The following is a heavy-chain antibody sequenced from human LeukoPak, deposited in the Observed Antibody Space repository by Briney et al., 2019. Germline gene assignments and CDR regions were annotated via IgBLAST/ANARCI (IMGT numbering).Heavy chain of an antibody. CDR3: AKERGIVVVPAAILYFDY. Sequence: GGSLRLSCAASGFTFSSYGMSWVRQAPGKGLEWVSAISGSGGSTYYADSVKGRFTISRDNSKNTLYLQMNSLRAEDTAVYYCAKERGIVVVPAAILYFDYWGQGTLVTVSS. J-gene: IGHJ4*02. D-gene: IGHD2-2*01. V-gene: IGHV3-23*01. CDR2: ISGSGGST. CDR1: GFTFSSYG.